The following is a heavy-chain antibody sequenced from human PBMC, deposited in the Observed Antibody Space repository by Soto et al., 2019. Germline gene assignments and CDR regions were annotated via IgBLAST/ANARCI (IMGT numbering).Heavy chain of an antibody. J-gene: IGHJ4*02. CDR3: ARDDLNRGGKYFDY. CDR1: GYSFTTHD. D-gene: IGHD2-15*01. Sequence: ASVKVSCKASGYSFTTHDITWLRQAPGKGLEWVGGISTDRGDTIYPQNLQGRVTMTTDSAMCTVYMELKSLRSDDTAVYYCARDDLNRGGKYFDYWGQGTLVTVSS. CDR2: ISTDRGDT. V-gene: IGHV1-18*01.